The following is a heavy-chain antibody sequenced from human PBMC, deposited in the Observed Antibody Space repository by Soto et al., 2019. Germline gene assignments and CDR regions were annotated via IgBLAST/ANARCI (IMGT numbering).Heavy chain of an antibody. CDR3: ARGPRYYYDSSGEMN. V-gene: IGHV3-30-3*01. CDR2: ISNDGFNK. CDR1: GFTFSSYA. Sequence: QVQLVASGGGVVQPGRSLGLSCAVSGFTFSSYAMHWVRQAPGKGLEWVAVISNDGFNKYYADSVKGRFTVSRDNSKNTLYLQMNSLRAEDTAVYYCARGPRYYYDSSGEMNWGQGTLVTVSS. J-gene: IGHJ4*02. D-gene: IGHD3-22*01.